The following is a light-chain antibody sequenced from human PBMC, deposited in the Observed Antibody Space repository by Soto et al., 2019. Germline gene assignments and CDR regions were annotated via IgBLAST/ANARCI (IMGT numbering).Light chain of an antibody. CDR2: DTS. J-gene: IGLJ1*01. CDR3: LLYYSGAYV. V-gene: IGLV7-43*01. Sequence: QAVVTQEPSLTVSPGGTVTLTCASSTGTVTSGYYPNWFQQKPGQTPRALIYDTSKKHSWTPARFSGSLLGGKAALTLSRVQPEDEADYYCLLYYSGAYVFGTGTKLTVL. CDR1: TGTVTSGYY.